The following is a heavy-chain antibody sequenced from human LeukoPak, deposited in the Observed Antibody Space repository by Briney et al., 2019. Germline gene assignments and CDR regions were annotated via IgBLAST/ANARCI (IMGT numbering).Heavy chain of an antibody. CDR2: INSYGSST. V-gene: IGHV3-74*01. CDR3: ARVSSGGYFGYYYYYMDV. Sequence: PGGSLRLSCAASGFTFSNYWMHWVRQAPGKGLVWVSRINSYGSSTSYADSVKGRFTISRDNAKNTLYLQMNSLRAEDTAVYYCARVSSGGYFGYYYYYMDVWGKGTTVTVSS. J-gene: IGHJ6*03. D-gene: IGHD1-26*01. CDR1: GFTFSNYW.